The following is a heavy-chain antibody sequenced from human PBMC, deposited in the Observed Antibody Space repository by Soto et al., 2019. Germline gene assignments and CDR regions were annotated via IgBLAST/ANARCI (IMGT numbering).Heavy chain of an antibody. CDR1: GFIFSHYA. CDR2: ISASESST. V-gene: IGHV3-23*01. D-gene: IGHD3-10*01. Sequence: EVQLLESGGGLVQPGGSLRLSCAASGFIFSHYAMTWVRQAPGKGLEWVSTISASESSTYYADSVKGRFTVSRDNSWNTLYLQMNSLRAEDTAVYYCAKKYSYGSGTYLFHFDYWGQGTLVTVSS. J-gene: IGHJ4*02. CDR3: AKKYSYGSGTYLFHFDY.